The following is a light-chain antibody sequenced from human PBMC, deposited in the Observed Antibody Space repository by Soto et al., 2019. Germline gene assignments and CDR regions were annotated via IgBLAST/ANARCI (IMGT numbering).Light chain of an antibody. CDR1: SSNIRAGFD. V-gene: IGLV1-40*01. J-gene: IGLJ3*02. Sequence: QSVLTQPPSVSGAPGQRVTISCTGSSSNIRAGFDVHWYQQLPGTAPKLLIFENTDRPSGVPDRFSGSKSGTSASLAITGLQAEDAADYYCHSYDSSLSGWVFGGGTKLTVL. CDR3: HSYDSSLSGWV. CDR2: ENT.